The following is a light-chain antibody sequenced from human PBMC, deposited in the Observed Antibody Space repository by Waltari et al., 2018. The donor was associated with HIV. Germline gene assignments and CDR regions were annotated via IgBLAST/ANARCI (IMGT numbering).Light chain of an antibody. CDR2: DVS. CDR3: TSYTTINTYV. CDR1: SSDVGGYKH. Sequence: QSALTQPASVSGSPGQSLTISCTGTSSDVGGYKHVSWYQQHPAKAPKVIIYDVSKRPSGVSNRFSGSKSGNTASLTISGLQAEDEADYYCTSYTTINTYVFGTGTKVTVL. J-gene: IGLJ1*01. V-gene: IGLV2-14*03.